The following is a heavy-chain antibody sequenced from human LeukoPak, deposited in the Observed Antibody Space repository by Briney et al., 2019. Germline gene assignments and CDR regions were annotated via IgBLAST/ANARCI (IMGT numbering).Heavy chain of an antibody. V-gene: IGHV3-30*02. CDR2: IRFDGSNK. CDR3: AKDYYYGSGSPYYVDK. CDR1: GFAFSRYG. D-gene: IGHD3-10*01. J-gene: IGHJ4*02. Sequence: GGSLRLSCAASGFAFSRYGMHGVRQAPGKGLEWVAFIRFDGSNKYLADSVKGRFTISRDNSKNTLSLQTNSLRVEDTAVYYCAKDYYYGSGSPYYVDKWGQGTLVTVSS.